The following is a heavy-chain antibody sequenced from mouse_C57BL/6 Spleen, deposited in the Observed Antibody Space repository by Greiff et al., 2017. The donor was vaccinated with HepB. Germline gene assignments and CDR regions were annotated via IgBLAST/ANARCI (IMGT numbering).Heavy chain of an antibody. D-gene: IGHD1-1*01. V-gene: IGHV1-54*01. Sequence: VQLQQSGAELVRPGTSVKVSCKASGYAFTNYLIEWVKQRPGQGLEWIGVINPGSGGTNYTEKFKGKATMTADKSSNTAYMQLSSLTSEDSAVYFCLITTFAYWGQGTLVTVSA. J-gene: IGHJ3*01. CDR3: LITTFAY. CDR1: GYAFTNYL. CDR2: INPGSGGT.